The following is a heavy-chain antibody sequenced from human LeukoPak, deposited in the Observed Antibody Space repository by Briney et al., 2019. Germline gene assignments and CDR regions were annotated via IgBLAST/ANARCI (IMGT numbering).Heavy chain of an antibody. J-gene: IGHJ1*01. V-gene: IGHV1-18*01. CDR1: GYTFTSYG. CDR3: ARGGDYEYFQH. D-gene: IGHD4-17*01. CDR2: ISAYNGNT. Sequence: ASVKVSRKPSGYTFTSYGISWVRQAPGQGLEWMGWISAYNGNTNYAQKFQGGVTMTTDTSTSTAYMELRSLRSDDTAVYYCARGGDYEYFQHWGQGTLVTVSS.